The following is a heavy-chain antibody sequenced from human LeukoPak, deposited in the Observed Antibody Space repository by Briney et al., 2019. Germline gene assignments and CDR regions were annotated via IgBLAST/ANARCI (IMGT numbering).Heavy chain of an antibody. CDR2: IYDTGNT. CDR3: ARATPWLLPGY. Sequence: GSLRLSCAVSGFTVSSSYMSWGREPPGKGLGLIGHIYDTGNTNYNPSLESRVTISVDTSKNQFSLRLTSVTAADTAVYFCARATPWLLPGYWGQGTLVTVSS. J-gene: IGHJ4*02. CDR1: GFTVSSSY. V-gene: IGHV4-59*02. D-gene: IGHD3-9*01.